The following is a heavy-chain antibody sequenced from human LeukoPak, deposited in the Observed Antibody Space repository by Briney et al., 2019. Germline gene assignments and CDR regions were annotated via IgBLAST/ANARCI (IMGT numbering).Heavy chain of an antibody. CDR2: ISGSGGST. CDR3: AKGDFYDGSGYPYFDY. D-gene: IGHD3-22*01. CDR1: GFTFSSYA. V-gene: IGHV3-23*01. Sequence: GGSLRLSCAASGFTFSSYAMSWVRQAPGKGLEWVSAISGSGGSTYYADSVMGRFTISRDNSKSTLYLQMSSLRAEDTAVYYCAKGDFYDGSGYPYFDYWGQGTLVTVSS. J-gene: IGHJ4*02.